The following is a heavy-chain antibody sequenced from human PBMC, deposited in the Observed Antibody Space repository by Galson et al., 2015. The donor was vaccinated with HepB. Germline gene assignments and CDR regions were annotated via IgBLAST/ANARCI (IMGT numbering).Heavy chain of an antibody. Sequence: SVKVSCKASGGTFNSHAISWVRQAPGQGLEWLGGVIHVFGITTYAQKFQDRVTITADKSTTTAYMELSSLKSEDTVVYYCAISPINIGYWNFFDFWGQGTLVTVSS. J-gene: IGHJ4*02. D-gene: IGHD3-22*01. CDR2: VIHVFGIT. CDR1: GGTFNSHA. CDR3: AISPINIGYWNFFDF. V-gene: IGHV1-69*10.